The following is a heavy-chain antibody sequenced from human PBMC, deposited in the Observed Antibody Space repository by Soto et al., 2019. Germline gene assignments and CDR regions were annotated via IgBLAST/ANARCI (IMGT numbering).Heavy chain of an antibody. CDR1: GFSFSTSGVG. CDR3: VSGSFPNWFDP. D-gene: IGHD3-10*01. J-gene: IGHJ5*02. V-gene: IGHV2-5*01. CDR2: IYWNDDK. Sequence: QTTLKESGPTVVKPTQTLTLTCTFSGFSFSTSGVGVGWIRQPPGKALEWLALIYWNDDKRYSPSLRGRLTITKDTSKNQVVLTVTNMDPVDTATYYCVSGSFPNWFDPWGQGILVTVSS.